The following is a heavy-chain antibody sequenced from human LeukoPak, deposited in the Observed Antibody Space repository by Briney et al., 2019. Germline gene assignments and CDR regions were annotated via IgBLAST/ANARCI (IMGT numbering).Heavy chain of an antibody. D-gene: IGHD4-23*01. J-gene: IGHJ3*02. Sequence: SETLSLTCAVYGESYSGYYWSWIRQPPGKGLEWIGEINHSGNNNYNPSLKSRVTIPVDTSKNQFSLKLSSVTAADTAVYYCARVTHAFDIWGQGTMVTASS. CDR3: ARVTHAFDI. V-gene: IGHV4-34*01. CDR2: INHSGNN. CDR1: GESYSGYY.